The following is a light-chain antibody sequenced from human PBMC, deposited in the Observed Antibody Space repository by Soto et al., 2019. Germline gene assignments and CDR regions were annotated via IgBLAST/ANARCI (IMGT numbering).Light chain of an antibody. CDR1: QSVRTN. CDR2: GAS. J-gene: IGKJ1*01. Sequence: EVVLTQSPATLSVSAGGTVTLSCRASQSVRTNVAWYQQIPGQAPRLLVYGASTRATGVPARFTGSGSGIEFSLTISSLLSEDSAFYYCQQYRSWPRTFGQGSRVEI. V-gene: IGKV3-15*01. CDR3: QQYRSWPRT.